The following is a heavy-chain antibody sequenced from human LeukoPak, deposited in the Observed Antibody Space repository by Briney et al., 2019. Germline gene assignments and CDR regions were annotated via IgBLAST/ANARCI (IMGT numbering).Heavy chain of an antibody. D-gene: IGHD3-3*01. J-gene: IGHJ5*02. V-gene: IGHV4-34*01. CDR2: INHSGST. CDR3: ARDYSRTPLYYDCGSGYTPGGWFDP. Sequence: SETLSLTCAVYGWSFSGYYWSWIRQPPGKGLEWIGEINHSGSTNYNPPLKRRVTISMDTSKNKFSLKLSCVTAADTAVYYSARDYSRTPLYYDCGSGYTPGGWFDPWGQGTLVTVSS. CDR1: GWSFSGYY.